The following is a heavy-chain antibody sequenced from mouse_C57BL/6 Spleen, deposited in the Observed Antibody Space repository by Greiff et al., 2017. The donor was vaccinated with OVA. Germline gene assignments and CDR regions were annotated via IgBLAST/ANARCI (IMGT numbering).Heavy chain of an antibody. V-gene: IGHV5-9-1*02. CDR3: TRGGGYYERMDY. CDR2: ISSGGDYI. Sequence: EVQLVESGEGLVKPGGSLKLSCAASGFTFSSYAMSWVRQTPEKRLEWVAYISSGGDYIYYADTVKGRFTISRDNARNTLYLQMSSLKSEDTAMYYCTRGGGYYERMDYWGQGTSVTVSS. CDR1: GFTFSSYA. D-gene: IGHD1-1*01. J-gene: IGHJ4*01.